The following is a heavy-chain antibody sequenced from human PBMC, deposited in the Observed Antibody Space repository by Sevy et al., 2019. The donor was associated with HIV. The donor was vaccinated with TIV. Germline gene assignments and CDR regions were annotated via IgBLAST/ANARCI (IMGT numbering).Heavy chain of an antibody. V-gene: IGHV1-58*01. CDR1: GFTFSSSA. Sequence: GASVKVSCKASGFTFSSSAVQWVRQARGHRLEWIGWIVVGSDVTDYAQDLQDRVTITRDMSTGTVYMELSSLRSEDTAVYYCAAEDMTTFGGPLRVFETWGLGTRVTVSS. D-gene: IGHD3-16*01. J-gene: IGHJ3*01. CDR2: IVVGSDVT. CDR3: AAEDMTTFGGPLRVFET.